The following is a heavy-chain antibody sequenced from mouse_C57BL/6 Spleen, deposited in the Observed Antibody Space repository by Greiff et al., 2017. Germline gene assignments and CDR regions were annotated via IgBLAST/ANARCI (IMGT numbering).Heavy chain of an antibody. CDR3: ASYGMFAY. J-gene: IGHJ3*01. Sequence: EVKLVESGGGLVKPGGSLKLSCAASGFTFSDYGMHWVRQAPEKGLEWVAYLSSGSSTIYYADTVKGTFTISRDTAKITLFLQMTSLRSEDTAMSYCASYGMFAYWGQGTLVTVSA. V-gene: IGHV5-17*01. CDR1: GFTFSDYG. D-gene: IGHD2-1*01. CDR2: LSSGSSTI.